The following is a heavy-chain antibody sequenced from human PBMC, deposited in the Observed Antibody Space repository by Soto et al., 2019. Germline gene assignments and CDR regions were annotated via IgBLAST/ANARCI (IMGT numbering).Heavy chain of an antibody. J-gene: IGHJ4*02. Sequence: QVQLVQSGPEVKKPGSSVKVSCKASGGTFTNYAISWVRQAPGQGLEWMGGILPLFGTTSFAQKFQGRVTITADESTSTAYMELTSLTSEDTAVYFCATDPAQWPHSDFDNWGQGTLVTVSS. CDR2: ILPLFGTT. V-gene: IGHV1-69*12. CDR1: GGTFTNYA. D-gene: IGHD6-19*01. CDR3: ATDPAQWPHSDFDN.